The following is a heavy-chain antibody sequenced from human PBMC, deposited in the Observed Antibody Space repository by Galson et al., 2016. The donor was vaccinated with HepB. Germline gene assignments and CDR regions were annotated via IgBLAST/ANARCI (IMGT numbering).Heavy chain of an antibody. V-gene: IGHV3-30-3*01. CDR3: ARIYYDYVWGSYRESHFDY. Sequence: SLRLSCAAPGFTFSSYPMHWVRQAPGKGLEWVAGISRDGNNKYYTDSVRGRFTISRDNSKNTLYLQMNSLRAEDTALYYCARIYYDYVWGSYRESHFDYWGQGTLVTVSS. J-gene: IGHJ4*02. CDR1: GFTFSSYP. CDR2: ISRDGNNK. D-gene: IGHD3-16*02.